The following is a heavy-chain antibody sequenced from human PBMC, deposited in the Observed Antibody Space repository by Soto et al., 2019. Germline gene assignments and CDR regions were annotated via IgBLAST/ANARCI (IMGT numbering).Heavy chain of an antibody. Sequence: QITLKESGPTLVKPTQTLTLTCTFSGFSLSTRGVGVSWIRQPPGKALEWLALIYWDDNEHYTPSLKSRLTIAKDTSKNQVILTMTNMAPVDTGTYYCAHDSSGWYGMDVWGQGTTVTVSS. J-gene: IGHJ6*02. D-gene: IGHD6-19*01. CDR2: IYWDDNE. CDR1: GFSLSTRGVG. V-gene: IGHV2-5*02. CDR3: AHDSSGWYGMDV.